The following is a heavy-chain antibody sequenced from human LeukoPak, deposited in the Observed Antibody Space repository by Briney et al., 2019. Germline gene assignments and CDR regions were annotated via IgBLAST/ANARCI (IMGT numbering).Heavy chain of an antibody. CDR3: ARPFYDSGGYYYKSFDI. D-gene: IGHD3-22*01. V-gene: IGHV3-48*02. CDR1: GFTFSSYS. Sequence: GGSLRLSCAASGFTFSSYSMNWVRQAPGKGLEWVSYISSSTSTIYYADSVKGRFTISRDNAKNSLYLQMNSLRDEDTAVYYCARPFYDSGGYYYKSFDIWGQGTMVTVSS. CDR2: ISSSTSTI. J-gene: IGHJ3*02.